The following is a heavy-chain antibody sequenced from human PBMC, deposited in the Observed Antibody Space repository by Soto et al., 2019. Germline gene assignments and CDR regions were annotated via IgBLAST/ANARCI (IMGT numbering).Heavy chain of an antibody. CDR1: GYTFTSYD. CDR3: ARGLFGGRGKTTRYDYYYYYYMDV. V-gene: IGHV1-8*01. D-gene: IGHD3-10*01. J-gene: IGHJ6*03. CDR2: MNPNSGNT. Sequence: ASVKVSCKASGYTFTSYDINWVRQATGQGLEWMGWMNPNSGNTGYAQKFQGRVTMTRNTSISTAYMELSSLRSEDTAVYYCARGLFGGRGKTTRYDYYYYYYMDVWGKGTTVTVSS.